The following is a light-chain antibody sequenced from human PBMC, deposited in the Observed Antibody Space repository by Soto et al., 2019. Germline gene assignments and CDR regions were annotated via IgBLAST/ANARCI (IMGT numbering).Light chain of an antibody. CDR3: QQYNDWPS. V-gene: IGKV3-20*01. Sequence: EIVLTQSPGTLSLSPGERATLSCRASQSVSSSYLAWYQQKPGQAPRLLIYGASSRATGIPDRFSGSGSGTDFTLTISRLEPEDFAVYYCQQYNDWPSFGPGTTVDIK. CDR1: QSVSSSY. J-gene: IGKJ3*01. CDR2: GAS.